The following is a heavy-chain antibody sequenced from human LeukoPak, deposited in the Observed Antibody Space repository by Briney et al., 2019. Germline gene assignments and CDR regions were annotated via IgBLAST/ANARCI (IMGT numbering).Heavy chain of an antibody. D-gene: IGHD3-10*01. CDR3: ARDLLLGFGELLYHNYYYYYGMDV. V-gene: IGHV3-48*04. CDR1: GFTFSSYS. CDR2: ISSSSSTI. J-gene: IGHJ6*02. Sequence: GGSLRLSCAASGFTFSSYSMNWVRQAPGKGLEWVSYISSSSSTIYYADSVKGRFTISRDNAKNSLYLQMNSLRAEDTAVYYCARDLLLGFGELLYHNYYYYYGMDVWGQGTTVTVSS.